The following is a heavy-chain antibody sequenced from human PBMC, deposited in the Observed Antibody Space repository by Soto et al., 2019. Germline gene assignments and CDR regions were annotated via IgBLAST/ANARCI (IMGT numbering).Heavy chain of an antibody. Sequence: QVQLVESGGGVVQPGRTLRLSCAASGFSVSSYGMHWVRQAPGKGLKWVAVISYDGRNKYYADSVKGRFTISRDNSKSTLYRQMNSLRAEYTAVYYCAKDVGFSNSCYIDYWGQGTLVTVSS. V-gene: IGHV3-30*18. CDR1: GFSVSSYG. CDR2: ISYDGRNK. D-gene: IGHD2-2*01. J-gene: IGHJ4*02. CDR3: AKDVGFSNSCYIDY.